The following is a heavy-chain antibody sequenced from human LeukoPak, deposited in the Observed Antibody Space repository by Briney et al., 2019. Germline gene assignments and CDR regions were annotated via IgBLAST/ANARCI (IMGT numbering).Heavy chain of an antibody. CDR1: GYTLTELS. CDR2: FDPEDGET. J-gene: IGHJ4*02. Sequence: ASVKVSCKVSGYTLTELSMHWVRQAPGKGLEWMGGFDPEDGETIYAQKFQGRVTMTEDTSTDTAYMELSSLRSEDTAVYYCATARPTVRPVDYWGQGTLVTVSS. V-gene: IGHV1-24*01. D-gene: IGHD3-10*01. CDR3: ATARPTVRPVDY.